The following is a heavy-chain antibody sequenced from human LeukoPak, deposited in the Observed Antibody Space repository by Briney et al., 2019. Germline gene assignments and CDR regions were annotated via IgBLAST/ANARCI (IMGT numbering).Heavy chain of an antibody. CDR1: GFSLSTGGVG. Sequence: SGPTLVNPTQTLTLTCTFSGFSLSTGGVGVGWIRQPPGKALEWLALIYWDDDKRYSPSLKTRLTITKDTSKNQVVLTMTNMDPVDTATYYCAHRHYDLLTGPAGGFDYWGQGTLVTVSS. V-gene: IGHV2-5*02. J-gene: IGHJ4*02. CDR3: AHRHYDLLTGPAGGFDY. D-gene: IGHD3-9*01. CDR2: IYWDDDK.